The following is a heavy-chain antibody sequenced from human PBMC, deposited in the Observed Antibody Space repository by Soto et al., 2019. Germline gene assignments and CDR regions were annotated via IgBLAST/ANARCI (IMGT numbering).Heavy chain of an antibody. CDR3: ARRLTKTVSALGY. CDR2: ISENGVNK. CDR1: GFTFTSFA. Sequence: PGGSLRLFCSASGFTFTSFAIHWVRQAPGKGLEWVAVISENGVNKYSAESVRGRFVISRDNSKNTVELEMNSLRPEDTAIYFCARRLTKTVSALGYWGQGTLVTVSS. D-gene: IGHD2-8*01. J-gene: IGHJ4*02. V-gene: IGHV3-30*09.